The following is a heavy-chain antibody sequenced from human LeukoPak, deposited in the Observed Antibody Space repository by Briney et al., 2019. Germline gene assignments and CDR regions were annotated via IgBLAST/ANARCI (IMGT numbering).Heavy chain of an antibody. J-gene: IGHJ4*02. Sequence: PSETLSLTCTVSGGSTSSYYWSWIRQPPGKGLEWIGYIYYSGSTNYNPSLKSRVTISVDTSKNQFSLKLSSVTAADTAVYYCARHFRNYSSPNDYFDYWGQGTLVTVSS. V-gene: IGHV4-59*08. CDR3: ARHFRNYSSPNDYFDY. CDR2: IYYSGST. D-gene: IGHD6-13*01. CDR1: GGSTSSYY.